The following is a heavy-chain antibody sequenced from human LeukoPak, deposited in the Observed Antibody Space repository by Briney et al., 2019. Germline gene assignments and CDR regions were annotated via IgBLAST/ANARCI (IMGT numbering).Heavy chain of an antibody. CDR1: GYTFTNFD. V-gene: IGHV1-8*03. CDR2: MNPDTGNA. Sequence: ASVKVSCKASGYTFTNFDINWVRQATGQGHEWMGWMNPDTGNAGYAQKFQDRVTITWDASISTAYMDLSSLRSEDTAVYYCARVGYSNSYDYWGQGTLVTVSS. CDR3: ARVGYSNSYDY. J-gene: IGHJ4*02. D-gene: IGHD1-26*01.